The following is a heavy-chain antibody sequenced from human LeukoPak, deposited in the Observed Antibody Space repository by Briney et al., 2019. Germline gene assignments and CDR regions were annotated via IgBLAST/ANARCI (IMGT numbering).Heavy chain of an antibody. V-gene: IGHV4-61*02. CDR3: ARANYGSGSYVYYFDY. D-gene: IGHD3-10*01. CDR2: IYTSGST. J-gene: IGHJ4*02. Sequence: SETLSLTCTVSGGSISSGSYYWSWIRQPAGKGLEWIGRIYTSGSTNYNPSLKSRVTISVDTSKNQFSLRLSSVTAADTAMYYCARANYGSGSYVYYFDYWGQGTLVTVSS. CDR1: GGSISSGSYY.